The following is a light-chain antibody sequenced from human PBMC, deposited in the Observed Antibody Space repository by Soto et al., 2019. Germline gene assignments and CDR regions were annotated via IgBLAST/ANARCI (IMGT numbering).Light chain of an antibody. CDR2: QVS. V-gene: IGKV2-30*01. CDR1: QSLVYSDGNTY. J-gene: IGKJ1*01. CDR3: IQASRWPWT. Sequence: DVVMTQSPLSLPVTLGQPASISCRSSQSLVYSDGNTYLTWFQQRPGQSPRRLIYQVSTRDSGVPDRFSGSGSGTDFTLKISRVEAEDVGVYYCIQASRWPWTFGQGSKVEIE.